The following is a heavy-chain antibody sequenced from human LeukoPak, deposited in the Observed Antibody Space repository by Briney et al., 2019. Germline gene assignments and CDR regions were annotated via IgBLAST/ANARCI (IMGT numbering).Heavy chain of an antibody. CDR3: AREGANSNYFDY. J-gene: IGHJ4*02. CDR1: GGSISSYY. CDR2: IYYSGST. V-gene: IGHV4-59*01. Sequence: SETLSLTCTVSGGSISSYYWSWIRQPPGKGLEWIGYIYYSGSTNYNPSLKSRVTISVDTSKNQFSLKLSSVTAANTAVYYCAREGANSNYFDYWGQGTLVTVSS. D-gene: IGHD4-11*01.